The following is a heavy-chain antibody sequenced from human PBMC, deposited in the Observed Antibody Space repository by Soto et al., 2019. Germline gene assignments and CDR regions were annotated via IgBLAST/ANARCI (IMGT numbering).Heavy chain of an antibody. J-gene: IGHJ4*02. Sequence: EVQLVESGGGLVQPGGSQRLSCAASGFTFSSHWMHWVRQAPGKGLVWVSRINSDGSSTSYADSVKGRFTISRDNAKNTLYLQMNSLRAEDTAVYYCASPPEGGSGFDYWGQGALVTASS. D-gene: IGHD3-16*01. CDR1: GFTFSSHW. V-gene: IGHV3-74*01. CDR3: ASPPEGGSGFDY. CDR2: INSDGSST.